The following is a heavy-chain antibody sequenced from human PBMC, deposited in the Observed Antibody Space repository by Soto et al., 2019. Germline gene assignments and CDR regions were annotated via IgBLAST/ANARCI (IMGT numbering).Heavy chain of an antibody. CDR1: GFTVSSNY. D-gene: IGHD1-1*01. CDR2: IYSGGRA. V-gene: IGHV3-53*01. CDR3: ARVDLEYNFDY. Sequence: PGGSLRLSCAASGFTVSSNYMSWVRQAPGKGLEWVSVIYSGGRAYYADSVKGRFTVSRDNSKNTLSLQMSSLRAEDTAVYYCARVDLEYNFDYWGQGTLVTVSS. J-gene: IGHJ4*02.